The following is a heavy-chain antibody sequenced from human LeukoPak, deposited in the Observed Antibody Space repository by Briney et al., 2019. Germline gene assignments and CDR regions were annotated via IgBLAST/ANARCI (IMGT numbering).Heavy chain of an antibody. D-gene: IGHD3-10*01. V-gene: IGHV4-59*01. CDR1: GGSISSYY. CDR3: AEGGSGSFSHYYYGMDV. CDR2: ISYSGST. Sequence: SGPTLVKPSETLSLTCTVSGGSISSYYWNWIRQPPGKGLEWIGCISYSGSTNYNPSLKSRLTMSVDTSENQFSLRLSSVTAADTAVYYCAEGGSGSFSHYYYGMDVWGKGTTVTVSS. J-gene: IGHJ6*04.